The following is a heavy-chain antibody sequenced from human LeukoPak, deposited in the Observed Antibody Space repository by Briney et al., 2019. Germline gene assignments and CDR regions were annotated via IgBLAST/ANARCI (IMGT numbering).Heavy chain of an antibody. CDR1: GFTFSFYG. CDR3: AKVRATLVVVSYFDY. V-gene: IGHV3-30*18. Sequence: GRSLRLSCAASGFTFSFYGMHWVRQAPGKGVGWGAVISHDGDNQNSADSVKGRFTISRDDSKNTLYLQMNSLSTDATAVYYCAKVRATLVVVSYFDYWGQGALVTVSS. J-gene: IGHJ4*02. CDR2: ISHDGDNQ. D-gene: IGHD3-22*01.